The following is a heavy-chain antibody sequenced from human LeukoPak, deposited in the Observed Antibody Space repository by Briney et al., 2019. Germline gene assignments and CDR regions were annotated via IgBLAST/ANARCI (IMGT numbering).Heavy chain of an antibody. V-gene: IGHV3-15*01. Sequence: GGSLRLSCAASGFPFDNAWMSWVRQAPGKGLEWVGRIKRKSDGGTPDYAAPVEGRFTISRDDSKNILYLQMSSLKTEDIAVYYCATDQGFIYYFDYWGQGTLVTVSS. CDR3: ATDQGFIYYFDY. CDR1: GFPFDNAW. CDR2: IKRKSDGGTP. J-gene: IGHJ4*02. D-gene: IGHD3-10*01.